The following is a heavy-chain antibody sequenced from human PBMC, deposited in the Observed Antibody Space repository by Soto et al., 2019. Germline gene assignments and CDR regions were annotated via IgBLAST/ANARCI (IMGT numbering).Heavy chain of an antibody. D-gene: IGHD3-10*01. CDR3: AKDLPGGFGELAGYFDY. Sequence: QVQLVESGGGVVQPGRSLRLSCAASGFTFSSYGMHWVRQAPGKGLEWVAVISYDGSNKYYADSVKGRFTISRDNSKNTLYLQMNSLRAEDTAVYYCAKDLPGGFGELAGYFDYWGQGTLVTVSS. J-gene: IGHJ4*02. V-gene: IGHV3-30*18. CDR1: GFTFSSYG. CDR2: ISYDGSNK.